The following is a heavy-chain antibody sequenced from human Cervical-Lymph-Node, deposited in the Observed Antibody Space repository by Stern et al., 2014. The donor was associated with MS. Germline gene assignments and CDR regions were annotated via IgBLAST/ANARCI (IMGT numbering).Heavy chain of an antibody. V-gene: IGHV3-33*01. D-gene: IGHD6-13*01. CDR1: GFSFSRYA. Sequence: VQLEESGGGVVQPGRSLRLSCAASGFSFSRYAMHWVRQAPGKGLEWVALIWYDGSNPYYADSVTGRFTISRDNFKNTIYLQMNSLRAEDTAVYYCASAYSSSHYYFDYWGQGTLVTVSS. J-gene: IGHJ4*02. CDR3: ASAYSSSHYYFDY. CDR2: IWYDGSNP.